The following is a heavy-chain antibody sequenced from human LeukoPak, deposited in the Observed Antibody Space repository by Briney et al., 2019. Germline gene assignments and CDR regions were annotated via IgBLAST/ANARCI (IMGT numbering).Heavy chain of an antibody. Sequence: GASLKISCKGSGYSITSYWIGWVRHMPGKGLEWMGIIYPGDSDTRYSPSFQGQVTISADKSISTAYLQWSSLKASDTAMYYCARHYDYGGNYRLDYWGQGTLVTVSS. J-gene: IGHJ4*02. D-gene: IGHD4-23*01. CDR3: ARHYDYGGNYRLDY. V-gene: IGHV5-51*01. CDR2: IYPGDSDT. CDR1: GYSITSYW.